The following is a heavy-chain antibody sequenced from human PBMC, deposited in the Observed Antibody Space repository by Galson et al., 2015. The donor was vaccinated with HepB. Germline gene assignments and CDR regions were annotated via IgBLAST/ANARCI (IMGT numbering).Heavy chain of an antibody. V-gene: IGHV1-69*02. CDR3: ASHSGYDPQGFDY. CDR2: IIPILGIA. CDR1: GGTFSSYT. J-gene: IGHJ4*02. Sequence: SVKVSCKASGGTFSSYTISWVRQAPGQGLEWMGRIIPILGIANYAQKFQGRVTITADKSTSTAYMELSSLRSEDTAVYYCASHSGYDPQGFDYWGQGTLVTVSS. D-gene: IGHD5-12*01.